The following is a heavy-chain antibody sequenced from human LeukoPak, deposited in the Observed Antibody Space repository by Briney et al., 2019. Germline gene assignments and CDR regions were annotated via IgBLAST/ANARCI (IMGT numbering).Heavy chain of an antibody. D-gene: IGHD3-22*01. Sequence: SETLSLTCAVYGGSFSGYYWSWIRQPPGKGLEWIGEINHSGSTNYNPSLKSRVTISVDTSKNQFSLKLSSVTAADTAVYYCARRRGYYYDSSGYYYSRWFDPWGQGTLVTVSS. CDR1: GGSFSGYY. CDR3: ARRRGYYYDSSGYYYSRWFDP. CDR2: INHSGST. V-gene: IGHV4-34*01. J-gene: IGHJ5*02.